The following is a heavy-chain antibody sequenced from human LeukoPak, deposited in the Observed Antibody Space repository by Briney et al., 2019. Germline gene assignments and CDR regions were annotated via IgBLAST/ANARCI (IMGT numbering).Heavy chain of an antibody. CDR3: AKEVDTMVRGVLGE. V-gene: IGHV3-23*01. J-gene: IGHJ4*02. CDR1: GFTFITYA. Sequence: PGGSLRLSCAASGFTFITYAMTWVRQAPGKGLEWVSAISGTGGSTYYADSVKGRFTISRDNSKNTLYLQMNSLRAEDTAVYYCAKEVDTMVRGVLGEWGQGTLVTVSS. D-gene: IGHD3-10*01. CDR2: ISGTGGST.